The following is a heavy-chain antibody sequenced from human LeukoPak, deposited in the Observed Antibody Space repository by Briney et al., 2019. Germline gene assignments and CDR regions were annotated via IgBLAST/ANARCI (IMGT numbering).Heavy chain of an antibody. D-gene: IGHD6-13*01. J-gene: IGHJ4*02. CDR2: ISYDGSNK. CDR3: ARVRGSSWYTVDY. CDR1: GFTFTSYG. V-gene: IGHV3-30*03. Sequence: PGRSLRLSCAASGFTFTSYGMHWVRQAPGKGLEWVAVISYDGSNKYYADSVKGRFTISRDNSKNTLYLQMNSLRAEDTAVYYCARVRGSSWYTVDYWGQGTLVTVSS.